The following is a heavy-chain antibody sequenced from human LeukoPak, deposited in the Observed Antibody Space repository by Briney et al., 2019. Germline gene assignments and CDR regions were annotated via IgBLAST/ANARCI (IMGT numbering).Heavy chain of an antibody. CDR3: ARQDPYYYDSSGYPSDAFDI. J-gene: IGHJ3*02. CDR2: IYPGDSDT. D-gene: IGHD3-22*01. CDR1: GYSFTSYW. V-gene: IGHV5-51*01. Sequence: GESLKISCKGSGYSFTSYWIGWVRQMPGKGLEWMGIIYPGDSDTRYSPSFQGQVTISADKSISTAYLQWSSLKASDTAMYYCARQDPYYYDSSGYPSDAFDIWGQGTMVTVSS.